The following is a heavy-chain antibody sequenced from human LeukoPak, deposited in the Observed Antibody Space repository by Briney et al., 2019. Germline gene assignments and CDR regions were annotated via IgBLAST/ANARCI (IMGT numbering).Heavy chain of an antibody. V-gene: IGHV1-18*01. CDR1: GYTFTRYG. Sequence: ASVKVSCKASGYTFTRYGISWVRQAPGQGLEWMGWISVYNGNTNYAQKFQGRVTMTTDTSTSTAYMGLRSPRSDDTAVYYCARDSDDVDTAMVSYYWGQGTLVTVSS. J-gene: IGHJ4*02. CDR2: ISVYNGNT. CDR3: ARDSDDVDTAMVSYY. D-gene: IGHD5-18*01.